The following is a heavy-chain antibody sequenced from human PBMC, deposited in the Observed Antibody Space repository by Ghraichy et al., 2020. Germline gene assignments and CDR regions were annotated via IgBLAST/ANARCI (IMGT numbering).Heavy chain of an antibody. Sequence: GGSLRLSCTASGFTFSNYAMTWVRQAPGKGLEWVSATSGSGASTYYADSVKGRFTISRDNSKNTLYLQMNSLRAEDTAVYYCAKDASRGFNWNVHFDYWGQGTLVTVSS. CDR2: TSGSGAST. CDR1: GFTFSNYA. D-gene: IGHD1-20*01. V-gene: IGHV3-23*01. CDR3: AKDASRGFNWNVHFDY. J-gene: IGHJ4*02.